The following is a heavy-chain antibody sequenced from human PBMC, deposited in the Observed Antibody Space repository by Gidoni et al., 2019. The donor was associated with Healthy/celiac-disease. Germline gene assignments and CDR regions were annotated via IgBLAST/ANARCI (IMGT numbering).Heavy chain of an antibody. CDR3: ARERGGWLYSAFDI. CDR2: ISYDGSNK. D-gene: IGHD2-2*02. J-gene: IGHJ3*02. CDR1: VFTFSSSA. V-gene: IGHV3-30*04. Sequence: QVQLVESGGGVVQPGRSLRLSCAAAVFTFSSSAMHWVRQAPGKGLEWVAVISYDGSNKSYEDSVKGRFTISRDNSKNTLYLQMNSLRAEDTAVYYCARERGGWLYSAFDIWGQGTMVTVSS.